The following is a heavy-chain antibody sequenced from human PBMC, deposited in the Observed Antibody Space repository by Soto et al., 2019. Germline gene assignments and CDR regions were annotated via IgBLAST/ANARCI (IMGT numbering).Heavy chain of an antibody. CDR1: GYSFADYC. V-gene: IGHV5-10-1*01. CDR2: IDPSDSQT. D-gene: IGHD3-22*01. CDR3: ARQIYDSDTGPNFQYYFDS. Sequence: PGESLKISCKGSGYSFADYCITWVLQKPGKGLEWMGRIDPSDSQTYYSPSFRGHVTISATKSITTVFLQWSSLRASDTAMYYCARQIYDSDTGPNFQYYFDSWGQGTPVTVYS. J-gene: IGHJ4*02.